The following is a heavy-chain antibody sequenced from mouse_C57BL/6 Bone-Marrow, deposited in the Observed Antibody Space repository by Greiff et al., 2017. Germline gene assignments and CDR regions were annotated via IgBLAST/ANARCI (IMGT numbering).Heavy chain of an antibody. V-gene: IGHV5-17*01. CDR3: ARPGYFDV. CDR1: GFTFSDYG. Sequence: EVQVVESGGGLVKPGGSLKLSCAASGFTFSDYGMHWVRQAPEKGLEWVAYISSGSSTIYYAAPVKGRFTISRDTAKNTLFLQMTSLRSEDTDLYYYARPGYFDVWGTGTTVTVSA. CDR2: ISSGSSTI. J-gene: IGHJ1*03.